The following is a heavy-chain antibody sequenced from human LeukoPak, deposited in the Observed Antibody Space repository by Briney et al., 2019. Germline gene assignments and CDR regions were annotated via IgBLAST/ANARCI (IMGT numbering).Heavy chain of an antibody. Sequence: GGSLRLSCAASGFTFSSYAMHWVRQAPGKGLEYVSAISSNGGSTYYANSVKGRFTISRDNSKNTLYLQMGSLRAEDMAVYYCARDMGPGTTGTTSDYWGQGTLVTVSS. V-gene: IGHV3-64*01. CDR2: ISSNGGST. CDR3: ARDMGPGTTGTTSDY. D-gene: IGHD1-1*01. J-gene: IGHJ4*02. CDR1: GFTFSSYA.